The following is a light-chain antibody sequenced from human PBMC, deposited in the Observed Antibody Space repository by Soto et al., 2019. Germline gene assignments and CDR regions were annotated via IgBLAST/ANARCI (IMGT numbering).Light chain of an antibody. CDR2: YDS. CDR3: QVWDSSSDHVV. J-gene: IGLJ2*01. V-gene: IGLV3-21*04. CDR1: NIGSKS. Sequence: SYELTQPPSVSVAPGKTARITCGGNNIGSKSVHWYQQKPGQAPVLVIYYDSDRPSGIPERFSGSNSGNTATLPISRVEDGDEADYCCQVWDSSSDHVVFGGGTKLTVL.